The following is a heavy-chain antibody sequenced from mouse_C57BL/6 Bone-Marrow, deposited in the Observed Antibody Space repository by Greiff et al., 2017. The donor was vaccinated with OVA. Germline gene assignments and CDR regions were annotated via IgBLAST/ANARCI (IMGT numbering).Heavy chain of an antibody. D-gene: IGHD2-3*01. CDR1: GYTFTSYW. CDR3: ARGRDDGYYVRAMDY. J-gene: IGHJ4*01. CDR2: IDPSDSET. Sequence: QVQLQQPGAELVRPGSSVKLSCKASGYTFTSYWMHWVKQRPIQGLEWIGNIDPSDSETHYNQKFKDKATLTVDKSSSTADMQLSSLTSEDSAVYYCARGRDDGYYVRAMDYWGQGTSVTVSS. V-gene: IGHV1-52*01.